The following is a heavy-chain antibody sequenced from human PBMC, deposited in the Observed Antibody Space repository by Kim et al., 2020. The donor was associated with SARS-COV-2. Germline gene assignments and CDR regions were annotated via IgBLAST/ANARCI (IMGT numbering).Heavy chain of an antibody. Sequence: GGSLRLSCAASGFSFSSYGMHWVRQGPGKGLEWVAVIGYDGSKKYYAESVEGRFTISRDNSKNTVSLQMDNLRAEDTAVYYCARDAQYCSGGTCYLIYWFDSWGQGTLVTVSS. CDR3: ARDAQYCSGGTCYLIYWFDS. V-gene: IGHV3-33*01. J-gene: IGHJ5*01. CDR1: GFSFSSYG. D-gene: IGHD2-15*01. CDR2: IGYDGSKK.